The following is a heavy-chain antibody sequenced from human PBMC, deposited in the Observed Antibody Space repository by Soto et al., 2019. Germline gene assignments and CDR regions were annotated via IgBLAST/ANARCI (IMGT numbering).Heavy chain of an antibody. CDR3: AKAPTVTTFDP. V-gene: IGHV3-30*18. CDR2: ISYDGSNK. CDR1: GFTFSSYG. Sequence: QVQLVESGGGAVQPGRSLRLSCAASGFTFSSYGMHWVRQAPGKGLEWVAVISYDGSNKYYADSVKGRFTISRDNSKNTLYLQMNSLRAEDTAVYYCAKAPTVTTFDPWGQGTLVTVS. J-gene: IGHJ5*02. D-gene: IGHD4-17*01.